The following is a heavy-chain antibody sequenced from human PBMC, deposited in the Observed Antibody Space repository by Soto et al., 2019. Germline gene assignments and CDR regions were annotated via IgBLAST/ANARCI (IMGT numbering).Heavy chain of an antibody. D-gene: IGHD6-19*01. CDR3: ARGRSSGWRYYGMDV. CDR1: GGSFSGYY. CDR2: INHSGST. Sequence: QVQLQQWGAGLLKPSETLSLTCAVYGGSFSGYYWSWIRQPPGKGLEWIGEINHSGSTNYNPSLTSRVTISVDTSKNQFSLKLSSVTAADTAVYYCARGRSSGWRYYGMDVWGQGTTVTVSS. V-gene: IGHV4-34*01. J-gene: IGHJ6*02.